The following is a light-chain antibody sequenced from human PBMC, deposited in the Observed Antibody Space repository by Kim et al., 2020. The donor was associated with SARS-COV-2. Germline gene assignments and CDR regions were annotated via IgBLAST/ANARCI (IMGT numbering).Light chain of an antibody. CDR3: QQYYSWPPLT. Sequence: EIVLTQSPAPLSVSLGERATLSCRASQSVSINLAWYQQKPGQAPRLLIYGASTRATGIPARFSGSGSVTDFSLTISGLQSEDFAVYYCQQYYSWPPLTFGGGTKVDIK. CDR1: QSVSIN. CDR2: GAS. J-gene: IGKJ4*02. V-gene: IGKV3D-15*01.